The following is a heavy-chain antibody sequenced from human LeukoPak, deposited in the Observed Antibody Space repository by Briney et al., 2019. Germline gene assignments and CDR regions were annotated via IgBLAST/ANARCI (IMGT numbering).Heavy chain of an antibody. CDR1: GFTFSSYW. J-gene: IGHJ4*02. V-gene: IGHV3-21*01. CDR2: ISSSSNYI. CDR3: ARDRKGYYFDY. Sequence: GGSLRLSCAASGFTFSSYWMHWVRQAPGKGLEWVSSISSSSNYIYYADSVKGRFTISRDNAKNSLYLQMNSLRAEDTAVYYCARDRKGYYFDYWGQGTLVTVSS.